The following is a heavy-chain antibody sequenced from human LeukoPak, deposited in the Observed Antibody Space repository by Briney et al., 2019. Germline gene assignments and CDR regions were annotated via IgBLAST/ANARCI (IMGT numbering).Heavy chain of an antibody. D-gene: IGHD1-26*01. CDR3: ARDVFSLGSGRYVGGAFDI. CDR2: IRYDGSNK. Sequence: GGSLRLSCTTSGITFSNYGMHWARQAPGKGLEWVAFIRYDGSNKYYADSVKGRFTISRDNSKNTLYLQMNSLRVEDTAVYYCARDVFSLGSGRYVGGAFDIWGQGTMVTVSS. J-gene: IGHJ3*02. CDR1: GITFSNYG. V-gene: IGHV3-30*02.